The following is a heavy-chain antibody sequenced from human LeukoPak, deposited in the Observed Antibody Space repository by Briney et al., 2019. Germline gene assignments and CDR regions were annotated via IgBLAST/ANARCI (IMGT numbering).Heavy chain of an antibody. CDR1: GFTFNSYG. V-gene: IGHV3-30*02. J-gene: IGHJ3*02. Sequence: PGGSLRLSCAASGFTFNSYGMHWVRQAPGKGLEWVAFIHYDGNNKYYADSVKGRFTISRDNSKNTLYLQMNSLRAEDTAVYYCASSRFPYSSGEDAFDIWGQGTMVTVSS. CDR2: IHYDGNNK. CDR3: ASSRFPYSSGEDAFDI. D-gene: IGHD6-19*01.